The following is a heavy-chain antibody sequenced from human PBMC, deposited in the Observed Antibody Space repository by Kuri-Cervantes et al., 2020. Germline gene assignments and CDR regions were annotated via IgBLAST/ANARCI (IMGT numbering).Heavy chain of an antibody. D-gene: IGHD5-18*01. CDR1: GVTFSSHG. J-gene: IGHJ3*02. Sequence: GGSLRLSCAASGVTFSSHGMHWVRQAPGKGLEWVAVIWYDGSNKYYADSVTDRFPISRDNSKNTLYLQMNSLIAEDTAVYYCAREEDTAMAHDAFDIWGQGTMVTVSS. CDR3: AREEDTAMAHDAFDI. CDR2: IWYDGSNK. V-gene: IGHV3-33*01.